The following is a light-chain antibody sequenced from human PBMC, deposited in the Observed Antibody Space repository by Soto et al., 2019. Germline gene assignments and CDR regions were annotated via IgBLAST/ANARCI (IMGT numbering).Light chain of an antibody. CDR3: SSYVGSNNLV. Sequence: QSALTQPPSASGSPGQSVTISCTGTSSDVGGYNYVSWYQQHSGKAPKLMIYEVSKRPSGVPDRFSGSKSGNTASLTVSGLQAEDDADYYCSSYVGSNNLVFGGGTKVTVL. CDR2: EVS. J-gene: IGLJ3*02. CDR1: SSDVGGYNY. V-gene: IGLV2-8*01.